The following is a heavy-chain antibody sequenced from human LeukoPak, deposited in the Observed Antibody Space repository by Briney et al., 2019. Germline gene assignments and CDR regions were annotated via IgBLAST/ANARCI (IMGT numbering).Heavy chain of an antibody. CDR3: AKNGPAAGTYYFDY. D-gene: IGHD1-1*01. V-gene: IGHV3-33*03. CDR2: IWYDGSDK. Sequence: GGSLRLSCAASGFIFSTFGVHWVRQAPGKGLEWVAVIWYDGSDKYYADSVEGRFTTSRDKSKNTLYLQMNSLRAEDTAVYYCAKNGPAAGTYYFDYWGQGTLVTVSS. J-gene: IGHJ4*02. CDR1: GFIFSTFG.